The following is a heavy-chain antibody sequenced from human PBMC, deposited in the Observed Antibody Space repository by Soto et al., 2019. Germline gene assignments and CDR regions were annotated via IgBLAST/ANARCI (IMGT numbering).Heavy chain of an antibody. CDR3: ARDGYKHMVNYYGMDV. V-gene: IGHV1-46*01. Sequence: SVKVSCKASGYTFTSYYMHWVRQAPGQGLEWMGIINPSGGSTSYAQKFQGRVTMTRDTSTSTVYMELSSLRSEDMAVYYCARDGYKHMVNYYGMDVWGQGTTVTVS. CDR1: GYTFTSYY. J-gene: IGHJ6*02. D-gene: IGHD5-12*01. CDR2: INPSGGST.